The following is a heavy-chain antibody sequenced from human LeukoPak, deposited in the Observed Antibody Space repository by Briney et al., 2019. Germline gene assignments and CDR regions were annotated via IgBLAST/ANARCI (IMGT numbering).Heavy chain of an antibody. CDR1: GGTFSSYA. CDR3: ASLHCSGGSCYFY. CDR2: IIPIFGTA. J-gene: IGHJ4*02. Sequence: SVKVSCKASGGTFSSYAISWVRQAPGQGLEWMGRIIPIFGTANYAQKFQGRVTITTDESTSTAYMELSSLRSEDTAVYYCASLHCSGGSCYFYRGQGTLVTVSS. D-gene: IGHD2-15*01. V-gene: IGHV1-69*05.